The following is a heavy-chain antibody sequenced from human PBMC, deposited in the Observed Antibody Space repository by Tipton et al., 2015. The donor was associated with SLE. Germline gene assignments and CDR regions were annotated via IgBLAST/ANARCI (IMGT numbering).Heavy chain of an antibody. Sequence: LRLSCTVSGGSISSHYWSWIRQPPGKGLEWIGYIYYSGSTNYNPSLKSRVTISADTSKNQFSLKLSSVTAADTAVYYCARGGPITMVRGVLGWFDPWGQGTLVTVSS. J-gene: IGHJ5*02. CDR3: ARGGPITMVRGVLGWFDP. V-gene: IGHV4-59*11. CDR1: GGSISSHY. CDR2: IYYSGST. D-gene: IGHD3-10*01.